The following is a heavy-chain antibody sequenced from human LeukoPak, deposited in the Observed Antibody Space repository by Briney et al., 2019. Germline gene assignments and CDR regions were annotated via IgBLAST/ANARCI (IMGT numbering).Heavy chain of an antibody. CDR3: AAVTTLRGYYMDV. CDR1: NVSMSSSSYY. J-gene: IGHJ6*03. D-gene: IGHD4-17*01. Sequence: TASETLSLTCTVSNVSMSSSSYYWGWIRQPPGKGLEWIGSIYYSGSTYYNPSLKSRVTISVDTSKNQFSLKLSSVTAADTAVYYCAAVTTLRGYYMDVWGKGTTVTVSS. CDR2: IYYSGST. V-gene: IGHV4-39*07.